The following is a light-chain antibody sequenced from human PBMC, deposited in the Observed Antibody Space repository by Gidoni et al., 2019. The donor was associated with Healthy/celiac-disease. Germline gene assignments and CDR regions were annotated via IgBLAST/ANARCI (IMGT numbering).Light chain of an antibody. CDR2: DAS. CDR1: QGISSA. CDR3: QQFNNYPPIT. J-gene: IGKJ5*01. V-gene: IGKV1D-13*01. Sequence: AIQLTQSPSSLSASVGDRVTITCRASQGISSALAWYQQKPGKAPKLLIYDASSLESGVPSRISGSGSGTDFTLTISSLQPEDFATYYCQQFNNYPPITFGQGTRLEIK.